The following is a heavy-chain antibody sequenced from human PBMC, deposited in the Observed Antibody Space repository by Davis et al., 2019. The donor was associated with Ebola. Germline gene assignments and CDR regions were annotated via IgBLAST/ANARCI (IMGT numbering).Heavy chain of an antibody. CDR2: ISSSGSTI. V-gene: IGHV3-11*04. CDR1: GFTFSDYY. CDR3: ARVYSAINWFDP. D-gene: IGHD2-15*01. Sequence: GESLKISCAASGFTFSDYYMSWIRQAPGKGLEWVSYISSSGSTIYYADSVKGRFTISRGNAKNSLYLQMNSLRAEDTAVYYCARVYSAINWFDPWGQGTLVTVSS. J-gene: IGHJ5*02.